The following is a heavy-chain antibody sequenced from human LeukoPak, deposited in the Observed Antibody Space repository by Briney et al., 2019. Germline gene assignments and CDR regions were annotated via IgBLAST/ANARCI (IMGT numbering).Heavy chain of an antibody. Sequence: ASETLSLTCAVSGYSISSGYYWSWIRQPPGKGLEWIGEINHSGSTNYNPSLKSRVTISVDTSKNQFSLKLSSVTAADTAVYYCARPGSGICKIDYWGQGTLVTGSS. V-gene: IGHV4-38-2*01. CDR1: GYSISSGYY. J-gene: IGHJ4*02. CDR2: INHSGST. D-gene: IGHD3-10*01. CDR3: ARPGSGICKIDY.